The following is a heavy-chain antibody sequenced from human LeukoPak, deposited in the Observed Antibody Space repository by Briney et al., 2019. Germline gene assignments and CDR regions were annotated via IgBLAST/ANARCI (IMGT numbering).Heavy chain of an antibody. CDR2: INPNSGGT. CDR3: ARDHGGSYYGWFDP. V-gene: IGHV1-2*06. CDR1: GGTFSSYA. J-gene: IGHJ5*02. Sequence: ASVKVSCKASGGTFSSYAISWVRQAPGQGLEWMGRINPNSGGTNYAQKFQGRVTMTRDTSISTAYMELSRLRSDDTAVYYCARDHGGSYYGWFDPWGQGTLVTVSS. D-gene: IGHD1-26*01.